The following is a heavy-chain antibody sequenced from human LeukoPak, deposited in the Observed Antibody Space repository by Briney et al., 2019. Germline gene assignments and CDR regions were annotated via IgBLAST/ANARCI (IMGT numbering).Heavy chain of an antibody. D-gene: IGHD4-17*01. J-gene: IGHJ3*02. CDR1: GFTFDDYA. V-gene: IGHV3-9*01. CDR2: ISWNSGSI. CDR3: AKDLLPSTTWDAFDI. Sequence: GRSLRLSCAASGFTFDDYAMHWVRQAPGNGLEGVSGISWNSGSIGYADSVKGRFTISRDNAKNSMYLQMNGLRAEDTALYYCAKDLLPSTTWDAFDIWGQGTMVTVSS.